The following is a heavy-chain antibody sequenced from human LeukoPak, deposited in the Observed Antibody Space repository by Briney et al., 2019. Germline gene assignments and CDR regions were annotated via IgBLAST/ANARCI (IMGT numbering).Heavy chain of an antibody. Sequence: ASVTVSCTVSGYTLTELSMHWVRQAPGKGLEWMGGFDPEDGETIYAQKFQGRVTMTEDTSTDTAYMELSSLRSEDTAVYYCATETLSSGYYYGDAFDIWGQGTMVTVSS. V-gene: IGHV1-24*01. CDR1: GYTLTELS. D-gene: IGHD3-22*01. CDR3: ATETLSSGYYYGDAFDI. J-gene: IGHJ3*02. CDR2: FDPEDGET.